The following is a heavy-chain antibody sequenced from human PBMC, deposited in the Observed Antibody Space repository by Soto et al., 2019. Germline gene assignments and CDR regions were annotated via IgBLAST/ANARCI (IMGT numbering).Heavy chain of an antibody. V-gene: IGHV4-59*01. Sequence: SETLSLTCTVSGGSISSYYWSWIRQPPGKGLEWIGYIYYSGSTNYNPSLKSRVTISVDTSKNQFSLKLSSVTAADTAVYYFARFPETTEAYFDYWGQGTLVTVSS. D-gene: IGHD4-17*01. J-gene: IGHJ4*02. CDR3: ARFPETTEAYFDY. CDR1: GGSISSYY. CDR2: IYYSGST.